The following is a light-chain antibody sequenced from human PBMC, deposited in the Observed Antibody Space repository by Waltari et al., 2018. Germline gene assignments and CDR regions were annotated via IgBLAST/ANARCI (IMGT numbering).Light chain of an antibody. V-gene: IGKV3-11*01. J-gene: IGKJ5*01. CDR3: QQRSNWPPIT. CDR2: NAS. CDR1: HSVNEY. Sequence: EIVLTQSPGTLSLSPGETTTLSCRASHSVNEYLAWYQQKPAQAPRLLIYNASKRATGIPARCSGSGSGTDFTLTISSLEPEESAVYYCQQRSNWPPITFGQGTRLEIK.